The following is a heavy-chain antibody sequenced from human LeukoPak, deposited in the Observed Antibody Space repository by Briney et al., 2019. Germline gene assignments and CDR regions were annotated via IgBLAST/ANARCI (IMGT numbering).Heavy chain of an antibody. CDR2: INAGNGDT. V-gene: IGHV1-3*01. J-gene: IGHJ4*02. Sequence: ASVKVSCKASGYTFTNYVVHWVRQAPGQRPEWMGWINAGNGDTKYSQNFQGRVTITRDTSASTAYMELSSLTSEDTALYYCARDDCGDTCYPGGYWGQGTLVTVSA. D-gene: IGHD2-21*01. CDR3: ARDDCGDTCYPGGY. CDR1: GYTFTNYV.